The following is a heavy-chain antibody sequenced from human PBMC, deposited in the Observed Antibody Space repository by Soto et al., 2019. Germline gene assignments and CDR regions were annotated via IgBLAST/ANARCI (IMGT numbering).Heavy chain of an antibody. CDR1: GFTFSGSA. CDR3: TRRVNFGSRGNYYYMDV. Sequence: EVQLVESGGGLVQPGGSLKLSCAASGFTFSGSAMHWVRQASGKGLEWVGRIRSKANSYATAYAASVKGRFTISRDDSKTTAYLQMNSLKTEDTAVYYCTRRVNFGSRGNYYYMDVWGKGTTVTVSS. J-gene: IGHJ6*03. V-gene: IGHV3-73*01. CDR2: IRSKANSYAT. D-gene: IGHD3-10*01.